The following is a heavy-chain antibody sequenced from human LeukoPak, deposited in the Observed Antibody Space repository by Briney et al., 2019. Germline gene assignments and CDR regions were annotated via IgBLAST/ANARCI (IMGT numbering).Heavy chain of an antibody. CDR2: ISSNGSIT. D-gene: IGHD2-2*01. V-gene: IGHV3-64D*06. Sequence: GGSLRLSCSASGFTFSNYAMHWVRQAPGKGLECVSAISSNGSITYYADSVKGRFTISRDNSKNALYLQMSNLRAEDTAVYYGVKRERGNCSSTSCYDSWGQGTLVTVSS. CDR3: VKRERGNCSSTSCYDS. J-gene: IGHJ5*01. CDR1: GFTFSNYA.